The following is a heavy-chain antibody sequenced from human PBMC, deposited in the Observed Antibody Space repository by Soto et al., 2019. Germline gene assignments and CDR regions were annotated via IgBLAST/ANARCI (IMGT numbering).Heavy chain of an antibody. CDR2: IYYSGST. J-gene: IGHJ4*02. Sequence: PSETLSLTCTVSGGSISSYYWSWIRQPPGKGLEWIGYIYYSGSTNYNPSLKSRVTISVDTSKNQFSLKLSSVTAADTAVYYCARLGGIAAPFDYWGQGTLVTVSS. CDR1: GGSISSYY. CDR3: ARLGGIAAPFDY. V-gene: IGHV4-59*01. D-gene: IGHD6-13*01.